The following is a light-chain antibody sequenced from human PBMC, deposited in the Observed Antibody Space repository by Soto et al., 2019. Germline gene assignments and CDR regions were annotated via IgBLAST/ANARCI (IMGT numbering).Light chain of an antibody. J-gene: IGKJ4*01. CDR1: QSISSW. CDR3: KPRSNWPALT. V-gene: IGKV1-5*01. CDR2: DAS. Sequence: DIQMTQSPSTLSASVGDRVTITCRASQSISSWLAWYQQKPGKAPKLLIYDASSLASGVPSRFRGSGSGKEFILTISSLEPEDFAVYYCKPRSNWPALTSGGATKADIK.